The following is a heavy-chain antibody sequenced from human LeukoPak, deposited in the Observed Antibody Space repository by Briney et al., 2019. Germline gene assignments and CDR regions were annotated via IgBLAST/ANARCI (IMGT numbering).Heavy chain of an antibody. V-gene: IGHV4-59*01. CDR1: GGSISSYN. Sequence: SETLSLTCTVSGGSISSYNWSWIRQPPGKGLEWIGYIYYSGSINYNPSLKSRVTISVDTSKNQFSLKLSSVTAADTAVYYCARAILRGYYRWFDPWGQGTLVTVSS. CDR3: ARAILRGYYRWFDP. D-gene: IGHD5-18*01. J-gene: IGHJ5*02. CDR2: IYYSGSI.